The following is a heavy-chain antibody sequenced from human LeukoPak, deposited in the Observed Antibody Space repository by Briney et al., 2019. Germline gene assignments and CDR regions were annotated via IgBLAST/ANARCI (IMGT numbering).Heavy chain of an antibody. D-gene: IGHD2-21*01. Sequence: GGSLRLSCAVSGIALSNYGMSWVRQAPGKGLEWVAGLGGSGGGTNYADPVRGRFIISRDNSKNILYLQMNSLTAEDTAVYFCAKRGVVIRVILVGFHKEAYYFDSWGQGALVTVSS. CDR2: LGGSGGGT. V-gene: IGHV3-23*01. J-gene: IGHJ4*02. CDR1: GIALSNYG. CDR3: AKRGVVIRVILVGFHKEAYYFDS.